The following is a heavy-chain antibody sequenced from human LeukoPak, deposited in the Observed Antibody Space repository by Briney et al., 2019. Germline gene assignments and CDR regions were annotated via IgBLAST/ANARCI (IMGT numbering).Heavy chain of an antibody. CDR2: INSDGSST. Sequence: GGSLRLSCAASGFTFSSYWMHWVRQAPGKGLVWVSRINSDGSSTSYADSVKGRFTISRDNAKNTLYLQINSLRAEDTAVYYCASDGITMIVVVEYFQHWGQGTLVTVSS. CDR3: ASDGITMIVVVEYFQH. V-gene: IGHV3-74*01. D-gene: IGHD3-22*01. J-gene: IGHJ1*01. CDR1: GFTFSSYW.